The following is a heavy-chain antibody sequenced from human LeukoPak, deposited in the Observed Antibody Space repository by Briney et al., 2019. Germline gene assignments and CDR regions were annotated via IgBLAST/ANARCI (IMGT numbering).Heavy chain of an antibody. CDR1: GGSISSSSYY. CDR3: ARDLADIASAGYMDV. V-gene: IGHV4-39*07. CDR2: IYYSGST. J-gene: IGHJ6*03. D-gene: IGHD6-25*01. Sequence: MASETLSLTCTVSGGSISSSSYYWGWIRQPPGKGLEWIGSIYYSGSTYYNPSLKSRVTISVDTSKNQFSLKLSSVTAADTAVYYCARDLADIASAGYMDVWGKGTTVTVSS.